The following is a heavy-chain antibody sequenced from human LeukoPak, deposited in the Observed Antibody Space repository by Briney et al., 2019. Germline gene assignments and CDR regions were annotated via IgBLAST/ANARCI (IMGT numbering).Heavy chain of an antibody. D-gene: IGHD6-19*01. CDR3: AILGDAVAQGYYGMDV. Sequence: SVKVSCKASGGTFSSYAISWVRQAPGQGLEWMGRIIPILGIANYAQKFQGRVTITADKSTSTAYMELSSLRSEDTAVYYCAILGDAVAQGYYGMDVWGQGTTVTVSS. J-gene: IGHJ6*02. V-gene: IGHV1-69*04. CDR1: GGTFSSYA. CDR2: IIPILGIA.